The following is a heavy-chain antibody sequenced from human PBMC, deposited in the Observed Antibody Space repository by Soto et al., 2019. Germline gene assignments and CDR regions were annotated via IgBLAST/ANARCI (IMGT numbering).Heavy chain of an antibody. CDR3: ATATRFRVGATYYYYYGMDV. CDR2: FDPEDGET. D-gene: IGHD1-26*01. V-gene: IGHV1-24*01. CDR1: GYTLTELS. J-gene: IGHJ6*02. Sequence: ASVKVSCKVSGYTLTELSMHWARQAPGKGLEWMGGFDPEDGETIYAQKFQGRVTMTEDTSTDTAYMELSSLRSEDTAVYYCATATRFRVGATYYYYYGMDVWGQGTTVTVSS.